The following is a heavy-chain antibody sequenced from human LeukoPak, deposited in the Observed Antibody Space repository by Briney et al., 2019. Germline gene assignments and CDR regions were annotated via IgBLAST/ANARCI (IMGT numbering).Heavy chain of an antibody. J-gene: IGHJ5*02. CDR3: ARRATVTTNWFDP. Sequence: SETLSLTCTVSGYSISSGYYWGWIRQPPGKGLEWIGSIYHSGSTYYNPSLKSRVTISVDTSKNQFSLKLSSVTAADTAVYYCARRATVTTNWFDPWGQGTLVTVSS. CDR2: IYHSGST. V-gene: IGHV4-38-2*02. D-gene: IGHD4-17*01. CDR1: GYSISSGYY.